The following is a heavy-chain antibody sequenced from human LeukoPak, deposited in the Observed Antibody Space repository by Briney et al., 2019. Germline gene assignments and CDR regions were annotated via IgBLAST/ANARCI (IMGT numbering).Heavy chain of an antibody. V-gene: IGHV3-7*04. CDR3: ARDGYPFDF. Sequence: GGFLRLSCAASGFRYSSYWMSWVRQAPGKGLEWVANIKQEGSEKYYVDSVKGRFTISRDNAKKSLYLQLNSLRVEDTAVYYCARDGYPFDFWGQGTLVTVSS. J-gene: IGHJ4*02. CDR2: IKQEGSEK. D-gene: IGHD5-18*01. CDR1: GFRYSSYW.